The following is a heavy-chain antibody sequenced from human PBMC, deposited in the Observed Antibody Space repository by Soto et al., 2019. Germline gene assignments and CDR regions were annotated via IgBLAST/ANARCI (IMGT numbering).Heavy chain of an antibody. Sequence: GGSLRLSCAASGFTFSSYGMHWVRQAPGKGLEWVAVIWYDGSNKYYADSVKGRFTISRDNSKNTLYLQMNSLRAEDTAVYYCARDYNGSGSYYNVEYFDYWGQGTLVTVSS. CDR3: ARDYNGSGSYYNVEYFDY. CDR1: GFTFSSYG. CDR2: IWYDGSNK. V-gene: IGHV3-33*01. D-gene: IGHD3-10*01. J-gene: IGHJ4*02.